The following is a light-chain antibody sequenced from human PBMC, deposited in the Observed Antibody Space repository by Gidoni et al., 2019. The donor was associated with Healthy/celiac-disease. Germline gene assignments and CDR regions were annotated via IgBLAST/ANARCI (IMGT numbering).Light chain of an antibody. CDR1: SSDIGGYNY. Sequence: QSALTQPASVSGSPGQSITISCTGTSSDIGGYNYVSWYQHPPGKAPKLMIYDVTYRPSGVSNRFSGSKSGNTASLTISGLQAEDEADYYCSSYSYASGTTLLFGGGTKLTVL. CDR2: DVT. J-gene: IGLJ2*01. V-gene: IGLV2-14*03. CDR3: SSYSYASGTTLL.